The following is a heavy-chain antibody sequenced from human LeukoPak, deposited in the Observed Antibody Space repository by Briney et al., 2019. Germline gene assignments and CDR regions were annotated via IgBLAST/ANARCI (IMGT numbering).Heavy chain of an antibody. V-gene: IGHV4-59*01. CDR3: ARGGSGSRRPYYGMDV. Sequence: SETLSLTCTVSGGSISGYYWSWIRQPPGKGLEWVGYISYSGSTNYNPSLKSRVTISVDTSKNQFSLKLSSVTAADTAVYYCARGGSGSRRPYYGMDVWGQGTTVTVSS. CDR1: GGSISGYY. D-gene: IGHD3-10*01. J-gene: IGHJ6*02. CDR2: ISYSGST.